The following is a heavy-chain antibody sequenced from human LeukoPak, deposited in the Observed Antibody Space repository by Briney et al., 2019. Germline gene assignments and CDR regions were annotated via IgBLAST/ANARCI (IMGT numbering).Heavy chain of an antibody. CDR3: ARDSSRQDYGSGSHGGLPGY. CDR2: XXXXGST. Sequence: PSETLSLTCAVYGGSFSGYYWSWIRQPPGKXXXXXXXXXXXGSTNYHPSLKSRVTISVDTSKNQFSLKLSSVTAADTAVYYCARDSSRQDYGSGSHGGLPGYWGQGTLVTVSS. CDR1: GGSFSGYY. D-gene: IGHD3-10*01. J-gene: IGHJ4*02. V-gene: IGHV4-34*01.